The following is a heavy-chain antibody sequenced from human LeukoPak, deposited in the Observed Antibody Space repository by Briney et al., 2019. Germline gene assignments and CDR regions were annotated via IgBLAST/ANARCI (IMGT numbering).Heavy chain of an antibody. CDR2: ISASGVNT. Sequence: GGSLRLSCAASGFTFSSYTMNWVRQAPGKGLEWVSAISASGVNTYYADSVKGRFTISRDNSKNTLYLQMNSLRAEDTAVYYCAKQPDNYYDSSGPDYWGQGTLVTVSS. CDR3: AKQPDNYYDSSGPDY. J-gene: IGHJ4*02. V-gene: IGHV3-23*01. CDR1: GFTFSSYT. D-gene: IGHD3-22*01.